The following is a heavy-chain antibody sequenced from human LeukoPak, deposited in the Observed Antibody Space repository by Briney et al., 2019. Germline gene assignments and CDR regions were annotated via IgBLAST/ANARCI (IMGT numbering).Heavy chain of an antibody. CDR3: ARDADSYGYRVDFDY. CDR2: ISSSSSYI. CDR1: GFTFSSYA. D-gene: IGHD5-18*01. Sequence: GGSLRLSCAASGFTFSSYAMSWVRQAPGKGLEWVSSISSSSSYIYYADSVKGRFTISRDNAKNSLYLQMNSLRAEDTAVYYCARDADSYGYRVDFDYWGQGTLVTVSS. J-gene: IGHJ4*02. V-gene: IGHV3-21*01.